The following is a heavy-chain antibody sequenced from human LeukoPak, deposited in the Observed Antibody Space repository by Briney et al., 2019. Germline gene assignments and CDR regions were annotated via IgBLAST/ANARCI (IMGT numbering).Heavy chain of an antibody. CDR2: ISYDGSNK. Sequence: GGSLRLSCAASGFTSSSYGMHWVRQAPGKGLEWVAVISYDGSNKYYADSVKGRFTISRDNSKNTLYLQMNSLRAEDTAVYYCAKDLRAYYYGSGSFDYWGQGTLVTVSS. J-gene: IGHJ4*02. V-gene: IGHV3-30*18. CDR3: AKDLRAYYYGSGSFDY. D-gene: IGHD3-10*01. CDR1: GFTSSSYG.